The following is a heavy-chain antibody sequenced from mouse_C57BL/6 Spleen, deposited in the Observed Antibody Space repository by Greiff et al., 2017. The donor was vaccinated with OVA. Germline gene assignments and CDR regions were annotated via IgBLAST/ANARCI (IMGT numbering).Heavy chain of an antibody. CDR3: ARGSNDY. J-gene: IGHJ2*01. V-gene: IGHV3-6*01. D-gene: IGHD2-5*01. CDR2: ISYDGSN. CDR1: GYSITSGYY. Sequence: DVQLQESGPGLVKPSQSLSLTCSVTGYSITSGYYWNWIRQFPGNKLEWMGYISYDGSNNYNPSLKNRISITRDTSKNKFFLKLNSVTTEDTATYYCARGSNDYWGQGTTLTVSS.